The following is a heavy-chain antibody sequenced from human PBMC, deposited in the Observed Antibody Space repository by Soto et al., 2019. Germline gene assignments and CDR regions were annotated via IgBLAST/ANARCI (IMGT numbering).Heavy chain of an antibody. Sequence: GESLKISCNGSGYSFTNYWIGWVRQMPGKGLEWMGIIYPGDSDTRYSPSFQGQVTISADKSISTAYLQWSSLKASDTAMYYCARHAPYSSSWYVDYWGQGTLVTVSS. CDR3: ARHAPYSSSWYVDY. CDR2: IYPGDSDT. J-gene: IGHJ4*02. V-gene: IGHV5-51*01. CDR1: GYSFTNYW. D-gene: IGHD6-13*01.